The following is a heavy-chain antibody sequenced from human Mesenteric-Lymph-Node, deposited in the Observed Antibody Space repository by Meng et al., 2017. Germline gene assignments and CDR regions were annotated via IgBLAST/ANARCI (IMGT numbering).Heavy chain of an antibody. V-gene: IGHV3-48*03. D-gene: IGHD4-17*01. CDR2: TSSSGATI. J-gene: IGHJ4*02. Sequence: GESLKISCAASGFTFSTYEVNWVRQTPGKGLEWLSFTSSSGATIYYADSVKGRFTISRDNAKNSLYLQMNSLRADDTAVYYCARGLGYGDFDYWGQGTVVTVSS. CDR1: GFTFSTYE. CDR3: ARGLGYGDFDY.